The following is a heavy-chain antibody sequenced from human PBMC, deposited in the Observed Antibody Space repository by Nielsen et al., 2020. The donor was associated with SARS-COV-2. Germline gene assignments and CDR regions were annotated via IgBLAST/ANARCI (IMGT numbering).Heavy chain of an antibody. Sequence: ASAKVSCKASGYTFTGDYMHWVRQAAGQGLEWMGRINPNRGGTNYAQKFQGRVTMTRDTSISTAYMELSRLRSDDTAVYYGARGYIDVWGKGTTVTVSS. V-gene: IGHV1-2*06. CDR1: GYTFTGDY. CDR2: INPNRGGT. J-gene: IGHJ6*03. CDR3: ARGYIDV.